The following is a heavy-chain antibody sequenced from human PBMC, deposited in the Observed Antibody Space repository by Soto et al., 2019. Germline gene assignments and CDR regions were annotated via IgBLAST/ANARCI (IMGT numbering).Heavy chain of an antibody. CDR1: GFILRTYA. D-gene: IGHD1-26*01. J-gene: IGHJ4*02. V-gene: IGHV3-23*01. CDR2: MVGDGSSS. CDR3: AKDLRPDGRYDLDY. Sequence: EVQLLESGGGLTQAGGSLRLSCAASGFILRTYAMNWVRQAPGKGLEWVSVMVGDGSSSDYADSVRGRFTISRDNSKNTLYLQMNNLRAEDTAVYYCAKDLRPDGRYDLDYWGQGTLVTVTS.